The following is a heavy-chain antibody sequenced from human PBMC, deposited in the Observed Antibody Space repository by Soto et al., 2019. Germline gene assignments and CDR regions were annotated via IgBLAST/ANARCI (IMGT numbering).Heavy chain of an antibody. Sequence: QVQLVQSGAEVKKPGSSVKVSCKASGGTFSSYAISWVRQAPGQGLEWMGGIIPIFGTANYAQKFQGRVTITADESTSTAYMELSSLRSEDTAVYYCAREYRERGYGGYDYVQPSQIYYGMDVWGQGTTVTVSS. D-gene: IGHD5-12*01. CDR1: GGTFSSYA. V-gene: IGHV1-69*01. CDR2: IIPIFGTA. J-gene: IGHJ6*02. CDR3: AREYRERGYGGYDYVQPSQIYYGMDV.